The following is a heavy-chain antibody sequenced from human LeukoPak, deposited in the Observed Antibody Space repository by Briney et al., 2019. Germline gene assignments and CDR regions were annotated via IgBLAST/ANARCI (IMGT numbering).Heavy chain of an antibody. D-gene: IGHD3-10*01. V-gene: IGHV4-34*01. J-gene: IGHJ4*02. CDR3: AASVGLWFGELSY. Sequence: SETLSLTCAVYGGSFSGYYWSWIRQPPGKGLEWIGEINHSGSTNYNPSLKSRVTISVDTSKNQFSLKLSSVTAADTAVYYCAASVGLWFGELSYWGQGTLVTVSS. CDR2: INHSGST. CDR1: GGSFSGYY.